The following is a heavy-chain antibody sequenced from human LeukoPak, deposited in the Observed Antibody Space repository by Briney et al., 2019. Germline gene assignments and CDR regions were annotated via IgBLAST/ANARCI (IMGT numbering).Heavy chain of an antibody. Sequence: SETLSLTCTVSGGSISSYYWSWIRQPPGKGLEWIGYIYTSGSTNYNPSLKSRVTISVDTSKNQFSLKLSSVTAADTAVYYCARHIGSYFDYWGQGTLVTVSS. D-gene: IGHD1-26*01. CDR2: IYTSGST. CDR3: ARHIGSYFDY. J-gene: IGHJ4*02. CDR1: GGSISSYY. V-gene: IGHV4-4*09.